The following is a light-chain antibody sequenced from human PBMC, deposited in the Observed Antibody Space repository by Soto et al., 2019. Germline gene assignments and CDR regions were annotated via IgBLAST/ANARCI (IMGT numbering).Light chain of an antibody. Sequence: EIGLSQSLGTLSLSPRERATLSCRVSQSVSSSSLAWYQKKPGQAPRLLLYGASYRGTGIPDSFSGSGSGTDFTLSISRLEPEDFAVYYCQQHGTSPITFGQGTLLAIK. J-gene: IGKJ5*01. V-gene: IGKV3-20*01. CDR1: QSVSSSS. CDR2: GAS. CDR3: QQHGTSPIT.